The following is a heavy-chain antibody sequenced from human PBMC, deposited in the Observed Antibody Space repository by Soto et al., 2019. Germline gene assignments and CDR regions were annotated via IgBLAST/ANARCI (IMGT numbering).Heavy chain of an antibody. V-gene: IGHV3-74*01. J-gene: IGHJ6*02. CDR2: INSDGSST. CDR3: ASLSSSWYRDYYGMDV. CDR1: GFTFSSYW. Sequence: GGSLRLSCAASGFTFSSYWMHWVRQAPGKGLVWVSRINSDGSSTSYADSVKGRFTISRDNAKNTLYLQMNSLRAEDTAVYYCASLSSSWYRDYYGMDVWGQGTTVTVSS. D-gene: IGHD6-13*01.